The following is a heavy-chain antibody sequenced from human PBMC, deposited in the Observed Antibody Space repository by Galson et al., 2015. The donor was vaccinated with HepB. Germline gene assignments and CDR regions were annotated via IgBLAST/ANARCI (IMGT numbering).Heavy chain of an antibody. D-gene: IGHD7-27*01. CDR1: AFTFSDYY. CDR2: ISGSTIYT. V-gene: IGHV3-11*06. CDR3: ARKLGSDAFDI. J-gene: IGHJ3*02. Sequence: SLRLSCAASAFTFSDYYMSWIRQAPGKGLAWVSYISGSTIYTNYADSVKGRFIISRDNAKNSLFLQMNSLRAEDTAVYYCARKLGSDAFDIWGPGTMVTVSS.